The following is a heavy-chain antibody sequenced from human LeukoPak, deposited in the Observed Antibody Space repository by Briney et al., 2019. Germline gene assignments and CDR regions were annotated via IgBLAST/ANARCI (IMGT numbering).Heavy chain of an antibody. CDR2: ISSSGSTI. CDR3: ARDSGSYQYYFDY. CDR1: GFTFSDYY. J-gene: IGHJ4*02. D-gene: IGHD1-26*01. Sequence: TPGGSLRLSCAASGFTFSDYYMSWIRQAPGKGLEWVSYISSSGSTIYYADSVKGRFTISRDNAKNSLYLQMNSLRAEDTAVYYCARDSGSYQYYFDYWGRGTLVTVSS. V-gene: IGHV3-11*01.